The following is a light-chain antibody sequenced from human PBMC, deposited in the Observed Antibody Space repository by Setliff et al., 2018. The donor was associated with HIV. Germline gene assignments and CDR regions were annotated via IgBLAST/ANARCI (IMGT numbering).Light chain of an antibody. J-gene: IGLJ3*02. CDR3: ASYTSSSAVV. CDR1: TSDVGDFKY. CDR2: EVT. Sequence: QSALTQPASVSGSPGQSITISCTKTTSDVGDFKYVSWYQQHPGKAPKLMIYEVTSRPSGVSYRFSGSKSANTASLTISGLQAEDEADYYCASYTSSSAVVFGGGTKVTVL. V-gene: IGLV2-14*03.